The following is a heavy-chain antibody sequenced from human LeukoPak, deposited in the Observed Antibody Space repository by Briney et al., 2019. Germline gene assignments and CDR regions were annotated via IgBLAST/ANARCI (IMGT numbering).Heavy chain of an antibody. J-gene: IGHJ4*02. CDR3: ARQIASAGTAGFDF. V-gene: IGHV4-4*07. D-gene: IGHD6-13*01. CDR1: GASISSYY. CDR2: IYSTGST. Sequence: SETLSLTCTVSGASISSYYWSWIRQPAGKGLEWIGCIYSTGSTNYNPSLKSRVTMSVDTSKNQFSLRLRSVTAADTAVYYCARQIASAGTAGFDFWGQGALVTVSS.